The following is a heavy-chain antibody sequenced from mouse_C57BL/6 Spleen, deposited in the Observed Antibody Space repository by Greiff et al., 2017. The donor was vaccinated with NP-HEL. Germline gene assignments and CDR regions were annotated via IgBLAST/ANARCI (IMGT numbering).Heavy chain of an antibody. V-gene: IGHV1-78*01. CDR3: ARRRSSYYDYDGFAY. CDR1: GYTFTDHT. J-gene: IGHJ3*01. CDR2: IYPRDGST. Sequence: VQLQESDAELVKPGASVKISCKVSGYTFTDHTIHWMKQRPEQGLEWIGYIYPRDGSTKYNEKFKGKATLTADKSSSTAYMQLNSLTSEDSAVYFCARRRSSYYDYDGFAYWGQGTLVTVSA. D-gene: IGHD2-4*01.